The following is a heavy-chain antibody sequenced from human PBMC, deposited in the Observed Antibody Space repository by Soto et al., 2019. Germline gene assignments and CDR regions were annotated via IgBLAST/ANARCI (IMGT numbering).Heavy chain of an antibody. CDR1: GGSISSYY. CDR3: ARHKAWSRYDYLRWYFDL. Sequence: SETLSLTCTVSGGSISSYYWSWLRQPPGKGLEWIGYIYYSGSTNYNPGLKSRVTISEDTSKNQFSLKLSSVTAADTAVYYCARHKAWSRYDYLRWYFDLWGRGTLVTVSS. J-gene: IGHJ2*01. V-gene: IGHV4-59*08. D-gene: IGHD5-12*01. CDR2: IYYSGST.